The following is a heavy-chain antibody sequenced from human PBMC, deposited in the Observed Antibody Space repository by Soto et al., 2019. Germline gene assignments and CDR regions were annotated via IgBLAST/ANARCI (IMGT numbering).Heavy chain of an antibody. CDR1: GYTFTSYD. J-gene: IGHJ4*02. CDR2: MNPNSGNT. CDR3: AREEGCGSYLDY. V-gene: IGHV1-8*01. D-gene: IGHD1-26*01. Sequence: QVQLVQSGAEVKKPGASVKVSCKASGYTFTSYDINWVRQAPGQGLEWVGWMNPNSGNTGYSQKFQGRVAMTRNTSISTAYVQPSSLRSEDTAVYYCAREEGCGSYLDYWGQGTLVTVSS.